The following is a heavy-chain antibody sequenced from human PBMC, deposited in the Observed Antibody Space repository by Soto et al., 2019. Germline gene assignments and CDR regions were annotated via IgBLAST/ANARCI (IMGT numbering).Heavy chain of an antibody. V-gene: IGHV3-7*03. D-gene: IGHD4-17*01. Sequence: EVQLVESGGGLVQPGGSLRLSCAASGFTFSSYWMSWVRQAPGKGLELVANIKQDGSEKYYVDSVKGRFTISRDNAKNSLYLQMNSLRAEDTAVYYCARDTDSDYGYYYYGMDVWGQGTTVTVSS. CDR1: GFTFSSYW. J-gene: IGHJ6*02. CDR3: ARDTDSDYGYYYYGMDV. CDR2: IKQDGSEK.